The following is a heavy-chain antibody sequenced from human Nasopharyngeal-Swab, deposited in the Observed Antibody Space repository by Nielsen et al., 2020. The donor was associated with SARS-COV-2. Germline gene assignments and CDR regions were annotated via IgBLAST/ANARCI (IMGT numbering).Heavy chain of an antibody. V-gene: IGHV1-69*13. CDR1: GGTFSSYA. CDR3: ASRPASVRAVAGATDY. Sequence: SVKVSCKVSGGTFSSYAISWVRQAPGQGLEWMGGIIPIFGTANYAQKFQGRVTITADESTSTAYMELSSLRSEDTAVYYCASRPASVRAVAGATDYWGQGTLVTVSS. D-gene: IGHD6-19*01. CDR2: IIPIFGTA. J-gene: IGHJ4*02.